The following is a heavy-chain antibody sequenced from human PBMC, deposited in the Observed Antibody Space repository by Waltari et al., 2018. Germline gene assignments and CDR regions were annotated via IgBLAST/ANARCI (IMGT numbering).Heavy chain of an antibody. CDR1: GDRFSRYSSA. Sequence: VLLPQSGPGLVRPSQTLSLTCAISGDRFSRYSSAWNWVRQSPSRGLEWLGRTYFRSKWSDDYAVSVRGRITINPDTSKNQFSLHLNSVTPEDTAVYYCARGVVANTYYFDYWGQGILVTVSS. CDR3: ARGVVANTYYFDY. D-gene: IGHD2-15*01. J-gene: IGHJ4*02. CDR2: TYFRSKWSD. V-gene: IGHV6-1*01.